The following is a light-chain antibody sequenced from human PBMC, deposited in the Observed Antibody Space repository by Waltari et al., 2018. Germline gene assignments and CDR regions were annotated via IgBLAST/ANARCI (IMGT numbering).Light chain of an antibody. V-gene: IGKV3-15*01. CDR3: QQYNTWWT. J-gene: IGKJ1*01. Sequence: EIVMTQSPVSLSMSPGDRATLSCRASQSVSSTLAWYQQKPGQAPRLLLCGASTRATGVPARCSGSGSGTDFTLTISSLQSEDIAVYYCQQYNTWWTFGQGTKVEIK. CDR2: GAS. CDR1: QSVSST.